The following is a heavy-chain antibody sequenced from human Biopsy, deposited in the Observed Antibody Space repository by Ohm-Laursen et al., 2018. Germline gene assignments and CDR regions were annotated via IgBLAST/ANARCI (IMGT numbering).Heavy chain of an antibody. Sequence: SETLSLTCTVSGGSVNSYSWSWIRQPPGKGLEWIGSMHNSGSTYYNPSLKSRVTISINASKNQFSLKLTSVTAADTTVYYCVRHALRLGPKKNWFDTWGQGTLVTVSS. CDR1: GGSVNSYS. CDR2: MHNSGST. CDR3: VRHALRLGPKKNWFDT. J-gene: IGHJ5*02. V-gene: IGHV4-59*05. D-gene: IGHD3-16*01.